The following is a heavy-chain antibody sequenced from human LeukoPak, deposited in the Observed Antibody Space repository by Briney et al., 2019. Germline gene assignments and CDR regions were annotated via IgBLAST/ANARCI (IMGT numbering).Heavy chain of an antibody. CDR3: TRDRTYYDFWSGYLDY. CDR1: GFTFGDYA. Sequence: PGRSLRLSCTASGFTFGDYAMSWVRQAPGEGLEWVGFIRSKAYGGTTEYAASVKGRFTISRDDSKSIAYLQMNSLKTEDTAVYYCTRDRTYYDFWSGYLDYWGQGTLVTVSS. D-gene: IGHD3-3*01. V-gene: IGHV3-49*04. J-gene: IGHJ4*02. CDR2: IRSKAYGGTT.